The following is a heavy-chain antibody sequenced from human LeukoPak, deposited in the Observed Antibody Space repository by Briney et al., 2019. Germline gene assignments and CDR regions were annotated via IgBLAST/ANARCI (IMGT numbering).Heavy chain of an antibody. CDR3: ARALWSGYYFPFDY. CDR1: GGTFSSYA. Sequence: GASVKVSCKASGGTFSSYAISWVRQAPGQGLEWMGRIIPILGIANYAQKFQGRVTITADKSTSTAYMELSSLRSEDTAVYYCARALWSGYYFPFDYWGQGTLVTVSS. J-gene: IGHJ4*02. D-gene: IGHD3-3*01. CDR2: IIPILGIA. V-gene: IGHV1-69*04.